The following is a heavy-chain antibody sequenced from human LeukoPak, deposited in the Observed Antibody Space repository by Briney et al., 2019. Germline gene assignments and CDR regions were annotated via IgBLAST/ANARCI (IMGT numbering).Heavy chain of an antibody. D-gene: IGHD3-16*02. V-gene: IGHV4-59*01. CDR2: IYHSGST. CDR1: GGSISTYY. J-gene: IGHJ5*02. Sequence: PSETLSLTCTVSGGSISTYYWNWIRQPPGKGLEWIGYIYHSGSTNYNPSLKSRVTISVDTSKNQFSLKLSSVTAADTAVYYCARVSYDYVWGSYRYSRWFDPWGQGTLVTVSS. CDR3: ARVSYDYVWGSYRYSRWFDP.